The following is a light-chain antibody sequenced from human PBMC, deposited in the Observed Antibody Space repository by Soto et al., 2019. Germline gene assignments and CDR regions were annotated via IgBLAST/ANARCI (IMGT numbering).Light chain of an antibody. CDR2: YDD. CDR1: SSNIGKNA. V-gene: IGLV1-36*01. CDR3: AAWDDSLNVVL. J-gene: IGLJ3*02. Sequence: QSVLTQPPSVSDAPRQRVTLSCSGTSSNIGKNAVNWYQHLPGKAPKLLIYYDDLLPSGVSDRFSGSKSVTSASLAISGLQSDDEGDYYCAAWDDSLNVVLFGGGTKLTGL.